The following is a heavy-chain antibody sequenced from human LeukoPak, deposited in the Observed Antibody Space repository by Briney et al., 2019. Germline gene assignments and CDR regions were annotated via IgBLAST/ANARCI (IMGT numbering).Heavy chain of an antibody. V-gene: IGHV5-51*01. CDR2: IYPGDSDT. D-gene: IGHD2-8*01. CDR3: ARHPHRMVGGYYFDY. Sequence: KAGESLKISCKGSGYSFTSYWIGWVRQMPGKGLEWMGIIYPGDSDTRYSPSFQGQVTISADKSISTAYLQWSSLKASDTAMYYCARHPHRMVGGYYFDYWSQGTLVTVSS. J-gene: IGHJ4*02. CDR1: GYSFTSYW.